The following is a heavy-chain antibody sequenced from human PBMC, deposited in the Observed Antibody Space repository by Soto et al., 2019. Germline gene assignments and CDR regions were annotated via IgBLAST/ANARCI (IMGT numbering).Heavy chain of an antibody. CDR2: IYYSGST. Sequence: SETLALTCTVTGGSISSYYWRWIRQPPGKGLEWIGYIYYSGSTNYNPSLKSRVTISVDTSKNQFSLKLSSVTAADTAVYYCARDSDDSSGYFDYWGQGTLVTVSS. D-gene: IGHD3-22*01. CDR1: GGSISSYY. J-gene: IGHJ4*02. V-gene: IGHV4-59*01. CDR3: ARDSDDSSGYFDY.